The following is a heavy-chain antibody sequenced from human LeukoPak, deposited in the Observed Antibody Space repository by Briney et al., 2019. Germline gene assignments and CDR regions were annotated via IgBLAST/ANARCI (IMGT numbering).Heavy chain of an antibody. J-gene: IGHJ6*02. CDR3: TRHDAVPVIGHGMGV. V-gene: IGHV4-59*08. CDR2: IYYTGIT. CDR1: GGSISSYY. Sequence: SETLSLTCTVSGGSISSYYWSWIRQPPGKGLEWIGYIYYTGITNYNPSLESRVTISVDTSKNQFSLKLNSVTAADTAVYYCTRHDAVPVIGHGMGVWGQGTTVSVSS. D-gene: IGHD3-16*02.